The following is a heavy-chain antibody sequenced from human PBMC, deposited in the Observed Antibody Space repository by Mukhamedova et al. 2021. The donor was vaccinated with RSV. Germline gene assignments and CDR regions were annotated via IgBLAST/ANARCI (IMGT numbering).Heavy chain of an antibody. CDR3: TIKHCSSTSCPCDY. J-gene: IGHJ4*02. V-gene: IGHV3-73*01. CDR2: KANSYAT. D-gene: IGHD2-2*01. Sequence: KANSYATAYAASVKGRFTISRDDSKNTAYLQMNSLKTEDTAVYYCTIKHCSSTSCPCDYWGQGTLVTVSS.